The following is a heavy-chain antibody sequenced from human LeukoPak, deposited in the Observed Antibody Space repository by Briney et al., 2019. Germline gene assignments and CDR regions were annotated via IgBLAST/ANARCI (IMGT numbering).Heavy chain of an antibody. J-gene: IGHJ4*02. V-gene: IGHV3-23*01. CDR1: GFTFSSYA. CDR3: AKTIVPGRGRLGY. Sequence: QPGGSLRLSCAASGFTFSSYAMSWVRQAPGEGLEWVSAISVTGGSTYYADSVKGRFTISRDNSNNTLYLQMSSLRAEDTAVYYSAKTIVPGRGRLGYWGQGTPVTVSS. CDR2: ISVTGGST. D-gene: IGHD2/OR15-2a*01.